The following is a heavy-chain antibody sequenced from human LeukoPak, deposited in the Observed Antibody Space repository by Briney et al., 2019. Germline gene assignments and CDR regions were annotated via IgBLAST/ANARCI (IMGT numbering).Heavy chain of an antibody. CDR1: GFTFSSYW. CDR2: ISSSSSYI. CDR3: ARVSSGSYYTKDAFDI. J-gene: IGHJ3*02. D-gene: IGHD3-10*01. Sequence: GGSLRLSCAASGFTFSSYWMNWVRQAPGKGLEWVSSISSSSSYIYYADSVKGRFTISRDNAKNSLYLQMNSLRAEDTAVYYCARVSSGSYYTKDAFDIWGQGTMVTVSS. V-gene: IGHV3-21*01.